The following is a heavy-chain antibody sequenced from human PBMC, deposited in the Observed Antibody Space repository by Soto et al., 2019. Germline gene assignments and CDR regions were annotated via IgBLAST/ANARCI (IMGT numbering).Heavy chain of an antibody. D-gene: IGHD2-2*01. V-gene: IGHV4-34*01. J-gene: IGHJ6*02. CDR3: TRRRRRVVGVPAPRVMDV. Sequence: PSETLSLTCAVYGGSFSGYYWSWIRKPPGKGLEWIGEINHSGSTNYNPSPKSRVTISVDTSKNQFSLKLSSVTAADTAVYYCTRRRRRVVGVPAPRVMDVWGQGTPGTVS. CDR1: GGSFSGYY. CDR2: INHSGST.